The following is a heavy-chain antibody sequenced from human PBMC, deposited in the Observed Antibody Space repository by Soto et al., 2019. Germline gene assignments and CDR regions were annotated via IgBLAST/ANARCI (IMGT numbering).Heavy chain of an antibody. CDR3: ARDLPPYINGETSWFDP. Sequence: SETLSLTCTVSGGSISSGGYYWSWIRQPPGEGLEWIGYISYSGSTYYSPSLKSRVTISVDTSKNQFSLQLSSVTPEDTAVYYCARDLPPYINGETSWFDPWGQGTLVTVSS. CDR1: GGSISSGGYY. J-gene: IGHJ5*02. D-gene: IGHD1-20*01. V-gene: IGHV4-31*03. CDR2: ISYSGST.